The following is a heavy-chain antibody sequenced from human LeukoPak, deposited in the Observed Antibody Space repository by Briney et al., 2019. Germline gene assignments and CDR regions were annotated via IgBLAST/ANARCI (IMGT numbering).Heavy chain of an antibody. CDR2: INPNSGGT. CDR1: GYTFTGYC. D-gene: IGHD4-11*01. V-gene: IGHV1-2*02. CDR3: ARVYSNHFDY. J-gene: IGHJ4*02. Sequence: ASVKASCKASGYTFTGYCMHWVRQAPGQGLEWMGWINPNSGGTNYAQKFQGRVTMTRDTSISTAYMELSRLRSDDTAVYYCARVYSNHFDYWGQGTLVTVSS.